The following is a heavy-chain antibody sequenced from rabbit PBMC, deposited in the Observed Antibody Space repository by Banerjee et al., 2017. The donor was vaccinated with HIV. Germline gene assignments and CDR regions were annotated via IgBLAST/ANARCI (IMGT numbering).Heavy chain of an antibody. Sequence: QSLEESGGDLVKPGASLTLTCTASGFSFSGSHYMCWVRQAPGKGLEWIACIYAVTGKPVYASWAKGRFTISKTSSTTVTLQMTSLTAADTATYFCARDGAGGSYFALWGPGTLVTVS. V-gene: IGHV1S40*01. CDR1: GFSFSGSHY. J-gene: IGHJ4*01. CDR3: ARDGAGGSYFAL. CDR2: IYAVTGKP. D-gene: IGHD8-1*01.